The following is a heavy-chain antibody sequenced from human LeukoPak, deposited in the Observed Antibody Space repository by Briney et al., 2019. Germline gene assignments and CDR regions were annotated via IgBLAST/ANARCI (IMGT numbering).Heavy chain of an antibody. D-gene: IGHD6-19*01. CDR3: ARDSEQWLVADIDY. CDR2: INPNSGGT. V-gene: IGHV1-2*02. Sequence: ASVTVSFTASGYTFTVYYMHWVRQAPGQGLEWMGWINPNSGGTNYAQKFQGRVTMTTDTSTSTAYMELRSLRSDDTAVYYCARDSEQWLVADIDYWGQGTLVTVSS. J-gene: IGHJ4*02. CDR1: GYTFTVYY.